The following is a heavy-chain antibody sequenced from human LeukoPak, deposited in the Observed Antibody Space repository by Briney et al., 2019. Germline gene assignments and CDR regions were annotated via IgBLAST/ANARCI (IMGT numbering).Heavy chain of an antibody. D-gene: IGHD5-12*01. J-gene: IGHJ5*02. V-gene: IGHV3-21*01. CDR2: ISSSSSYI. CDR1: GFTFSSYS. Sequence: GGSLRPSCAASGFTFSSYSMNWVRQAPGKGLEWVSSISSSSSYIYYADSVKGRFTISRDNAKNSLYLQMNSLRAEDTAVYYCARGIGESGYDFGVGWFDPWGQGTLVTVSS. CDR3: ARGIGESGYDFGVGWFDP.